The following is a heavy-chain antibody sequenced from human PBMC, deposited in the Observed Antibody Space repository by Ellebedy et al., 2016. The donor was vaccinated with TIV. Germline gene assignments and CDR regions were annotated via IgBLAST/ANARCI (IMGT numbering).Heavy chain of an antibody. D-gene: IGHD1-26*01. V-gene: IGHV3-64*04. CDR1: GLTFSNYA. Sequence: GESLKISCSASGLTFSNYAMHWVRQAPGKGLEYVSAISNNGGSTYYADSVKGRFTISRDNSKNTLYLQMNSLRAEDTAVYYCARSGEHDTWGQGTLVTVSS. CDR3: ARSGEHDT. CDR2: ISNNGGST. J-gene: IGHJ5*02.